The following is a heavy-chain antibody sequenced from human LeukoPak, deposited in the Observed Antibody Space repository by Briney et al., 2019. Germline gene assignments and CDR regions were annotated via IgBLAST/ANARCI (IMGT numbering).Heavy chain of an antibody. D-gene: IGHD3-9*01. J-gene: IGHJ4*02. CDR2: ISSSSSTI. CDR3: ARDGAYYDILTGYYLPDY. V-gene: IGHV3-48*01. Sequence: GGSLRLSCAASGFTFSSYSMNWVRQAPGKGLEWVSYISSSSSTIYYADPVKGRFTISRDNAKNSLYLQMNSLRAEDTAVYYCARDGAYYDILTGYYLPDYWGQGTLVTVSS. CDR1: GFTFSSYS.